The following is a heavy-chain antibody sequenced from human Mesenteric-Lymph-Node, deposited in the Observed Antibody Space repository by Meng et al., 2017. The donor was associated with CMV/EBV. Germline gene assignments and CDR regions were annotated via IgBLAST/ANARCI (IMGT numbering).Heavy chain of an antibody. CDR3: ARVGGGYTYYYYGMDV. CDR2: IYYSGST. CDR1: GGSISSGDYY. V-gene: IGHV4-30-4*02. D-gene: IGHD3-22*01. J-gene: IGHJ6*02. Sequence: SETLSLTCTVSGGSISSGDYYWSWIRQPPGKGLEWIGYIYYSGSTYCNPSLKSRVTISVDTSKNQFSLKLSSVTAADTAVYYCARVGGGYTYYYYGMDVWGQGTTVTVSS.